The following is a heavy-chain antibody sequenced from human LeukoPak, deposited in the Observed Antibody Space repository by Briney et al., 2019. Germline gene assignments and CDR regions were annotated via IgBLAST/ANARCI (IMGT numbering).Heavy chain of an antibody. J-gene: IGHJ4*02. CDR3: ARVIESHEATGVPS. V-gene: IGHV4-61*02. CDR1: GGSISSGSYY. CDR2: IYTSGST. D-gene: IGHD7-27*01. Sequence: PSETLSLTCTVSGGSISSGSYYWSWIRQPAGKGLEWIGRIYTSGSTNYNPSLKSRVTISVDTSKNQFSLKLSSVTAADTAVYYCARVIESHEATGVPSWGQGTLVTVSS.